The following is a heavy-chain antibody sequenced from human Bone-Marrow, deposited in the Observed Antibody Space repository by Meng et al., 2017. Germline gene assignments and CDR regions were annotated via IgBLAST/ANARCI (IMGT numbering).Heavy chain of an antibody. Sequence: GSLRLSCVVSGYSISSGYYWGWIRQPPGKGLEWIGTTHHNGNTYYNPSLNSRVTVSLDTSKNQVSLKLTAVTAADTAVYVCTRSTSLYYDFWSKNDDFEDWGQGTMVTVSS. D-gene: IGHD3-3*01. V-gene: IGHV4-38-2*01. CDR3: TRSTSLYYDFWSKNDDFED. CDR2: THHNGNT. CDR1: GYSISSGYY. J-gene: IGHJ3*01.